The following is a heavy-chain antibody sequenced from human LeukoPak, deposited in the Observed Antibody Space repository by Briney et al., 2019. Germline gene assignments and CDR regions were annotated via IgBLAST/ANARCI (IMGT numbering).Heavy chain of an antibody. Sequence: SETLSLTCTVSDGSITNYDWSWVRQPPGKGLEFIGHVHYSGTADYNPSLKSRVAILVDTSKNQFSLKLSSVTAADTAVYYCARRASSSWSYYFDYWGQGTLVTVSS. CDR1: DGSITNYD. D-gene: IGHD6-13*01. CDR2: VHYSGTA. J-gene: IGHJ4*02. CDR3: ARRASSSWSYYFDY. V-gene: IGHV4-59*01.